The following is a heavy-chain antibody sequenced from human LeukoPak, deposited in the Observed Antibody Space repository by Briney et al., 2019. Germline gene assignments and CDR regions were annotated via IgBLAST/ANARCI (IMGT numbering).Heavy chain of an antibody. J-gene: IGHJ3*02. D-gene: IGHD4-17*01. CDR2: ISYDGSNK. CDR1: GFTFSSYA. V-gene: IGHV3-30*04. Sequence: PGRSLRLSCAASGFTFSSYAMHWVRQAPGKGLEWVSVISYDGSNKYYADSVKGRFTIFRDSSKNTLFLQMNSLRAEDTAMYYCARARNTVTTGDAVDIWGQGTMVTISS. CDR3: ARARNTVTTGDAVDI.